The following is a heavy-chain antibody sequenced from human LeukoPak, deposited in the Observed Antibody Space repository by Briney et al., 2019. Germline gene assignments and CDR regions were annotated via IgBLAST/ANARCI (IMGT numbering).Heavy chain of an antibody. CDR2: IVVGSGNT. Sequence: PGTSVKVSCKASGFTFTTSAVQWVRQARGQRLEWIGWIVVGSGNTNYAQKFQGRVAMTRDTSTSTVYMELSSLRSEDTAVYYCASYGSGSYYKGYYYMDVWGRGTTVTVSS. CDR3: ASYGSGSYYKGYYYMDV. D-gene: IGHD3-10*01. J-gene: IGHJ6*03. CDR1: GFTFTTSA. V-gene: IGHV1-58*01.